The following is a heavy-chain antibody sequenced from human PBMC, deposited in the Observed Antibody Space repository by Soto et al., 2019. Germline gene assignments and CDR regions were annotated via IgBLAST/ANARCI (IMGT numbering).Heavy chain of an antibody. D-gene: IGHD1-26*01. Sequence: SETLSLTCTVSGGSISSYYWSWIRQPPGKGLEWIGYIYYSGSTNYNPSLKSRVTISVDTSKNQFSLKLSSVTAADTGVYYCARGAGKWGAFDIWGQGTMVTVSS. J-gene: IGHJ3*02. CDR3: ARGAGKWGAFDI. CDR1: GGSISSYY. CDR2: IYYSGST. V-gene: IGHV4-59*01.